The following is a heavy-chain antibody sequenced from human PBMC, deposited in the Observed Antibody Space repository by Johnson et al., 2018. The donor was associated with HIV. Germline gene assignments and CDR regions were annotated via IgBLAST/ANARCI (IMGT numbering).Heavy chain of an antibody. D-gene: IGHD3-22*01. V-gene: IGHV3-33*01. CDR1: GFTFSSYG. CDR3: ARGLSSGYSGYAFDI. Sequence: QVQLVESGGGVVQPGRSLRLSCAASGFTFSSYGMHWVRQAPGKGLEWVAVIWYDGSKKYYADSVQGRFTISRDNSKNTLYLQMNKLRAGDTAVYYCARGLSSGYSGYAFDIWGQGTMVTVSS. J-gene: IGHJ3*02. CDR2: IWYDGSKK.